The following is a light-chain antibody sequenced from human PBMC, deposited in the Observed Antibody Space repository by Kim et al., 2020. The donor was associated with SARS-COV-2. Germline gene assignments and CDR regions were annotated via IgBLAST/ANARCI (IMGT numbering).Light chain of an antibody. V-gene: IGKV3-20*01. CDR3: QHYGSSPPLYT. Sequence: DIVLTQSPGTLSLLPGERATLSCRASQIVGSNYIAWYQQKSGQAPRLLIYATSNRASGIPDRFSGSGSATDFTLTISRLQPEDFAIYYCQHYGSSPPLYTFGQGTKLEI. CDR1: QIVGSNY. J-gene: IGKJ2*01. CDR2: ATS.